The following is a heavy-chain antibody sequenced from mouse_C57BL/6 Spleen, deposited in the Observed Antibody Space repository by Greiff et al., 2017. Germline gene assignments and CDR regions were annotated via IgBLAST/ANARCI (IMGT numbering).Heavy chain of an antibody. Sequence: VQLQQSGAELMKPGASVKLSCKATGYTFTGYWIEWVKQRPGHGLEWIGEILPGSGSTNYNEKFKGKATFTADTSSNTAYMQLSSLTTEDSAIYYCARSLYYYGSSYPYYAMDDWGQGTSVTVSS. V-gene: IGHV1-9*01. D-gene: IGHD1-1*01. CDR1: GYTFTGYW. CDR3: ARSLYYYGSSYPYYAMDD. J-gene: IGHJ4*01. CDR2: ILPGSGST.